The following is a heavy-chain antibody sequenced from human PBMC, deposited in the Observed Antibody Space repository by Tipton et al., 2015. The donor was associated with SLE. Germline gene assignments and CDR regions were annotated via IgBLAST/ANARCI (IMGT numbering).Heavy chain of an antibody. V-gene: IGHV4-34*01. CDR2: INHSGST. D-gene: IGHD4-17*01. CDR1: GGSFSGYY. Sequence: TLPLTCAVYGGSFSGYYWSWIRQPPGKGLEWIGEINHSGSTNYNPSLKSRVTISVDTSKNQFSLKLSSVTAADTAVYYCARGRRMDDSGDFGPWGQGTLVTVSS. CDR3: ARGRRMDDSGDFGP. J-gene: IGHJ5*02.